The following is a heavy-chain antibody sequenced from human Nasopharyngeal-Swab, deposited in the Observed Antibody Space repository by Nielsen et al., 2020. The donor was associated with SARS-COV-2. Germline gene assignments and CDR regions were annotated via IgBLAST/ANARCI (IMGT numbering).Heavy chain of an antibody. CDR3: ARDLFYYYDSSGYL. CDR1: GFTFSSYS. D-gene: IGHD3-22*01. J-gene: IGHJ4*02. Sequence: GGSLRLSCAASGFTFSSYSMDWVRQAPGKGLEWVSSISSSSSYIYYADSVKGRFTISRDNAKNSLYLQMNSLRAEDTAVYYCARDLFYYYDSSGYLGGQGTLVTVSS. CDR2: ISSSSSYI. V-gene: IGHV3-21*01.